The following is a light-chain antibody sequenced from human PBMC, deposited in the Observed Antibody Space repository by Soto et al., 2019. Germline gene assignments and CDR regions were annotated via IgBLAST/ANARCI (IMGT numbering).Light chain of an antibody. CDR3: SSYTSSRTAV. Sequence: QSALTQPASVSGSPGQSITISCTGSSSDVGGYKYVSWYQQYPGKAPKLMIYEVSNRPSGVSNRFSGSKSGNTASLTISGLQAEDEADYYRSSYTSSRTAVFGGGTKLTVL. CDR1: SSDVGGYKY. V-gene: IGLV2-14*01. CDR2: EVS. J-gene: IGLJ2*01.